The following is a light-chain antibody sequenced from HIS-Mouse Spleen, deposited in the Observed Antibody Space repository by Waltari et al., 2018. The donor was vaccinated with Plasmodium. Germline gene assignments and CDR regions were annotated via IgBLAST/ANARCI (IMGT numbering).Light chain of an antibody. CDR2: EGS. CDR3: CSYAGSSTL. Sequence: QSALTQPASVSGSPGPSITISCTGTSSDVGSYNLVSWYQQHPGKAPKLMIYEGSKRTSGVSNRFSGSKSGNTASLTISGLQAEDDADYYCCSYAGSSTLFGGGTKLTVL. J-gene: IGLJ3*02. CDR1: SSDVGSYNL. V-gene: IGLV2-23*01.